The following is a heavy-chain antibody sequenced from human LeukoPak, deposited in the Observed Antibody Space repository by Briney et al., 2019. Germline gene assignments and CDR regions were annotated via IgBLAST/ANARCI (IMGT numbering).Heavy chain of an antibody. CDR2: ISSSSSYI. CDR1: GFTFSSYS. V-gene: IGHV3-21*01. D-gene: IGHD3-22*01. Sequence: GGSLRLSCAASGFTFSSYSMNWIRQAPGKGLEWVSSISSSSSYIYYADSVKGRFTISRDNAKNSLYLQMNSLRAEDTAVYYCARDNYYDSSGYGDWGQGTLVTVSS. CDR3: ARDNYYDSSGYGD. J-gene: IGHJ4*02.